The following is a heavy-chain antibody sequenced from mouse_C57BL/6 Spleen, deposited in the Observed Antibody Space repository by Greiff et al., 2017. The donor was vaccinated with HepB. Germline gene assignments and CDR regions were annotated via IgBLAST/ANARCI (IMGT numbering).Heavy chain of an antibody. V-gene: IGHV2-2*01. CDR3: ARDYGSLAY. D-gene: IGHD1-1*01. CDR1: GFSLTSYG. CDR2: IWSGGST. Sequence: QVQLKQSGPGLVQPSQSLSITCTVSGFSLTSYGVHWVRQSPGKGLEWLGVIWSGGSTDYNAAFISRLSISKDNSKSQVFFKMNSLQADDTALYYCARDYGSLAYWGQGTLVTVSA. J-gene: IGHJ3*01.